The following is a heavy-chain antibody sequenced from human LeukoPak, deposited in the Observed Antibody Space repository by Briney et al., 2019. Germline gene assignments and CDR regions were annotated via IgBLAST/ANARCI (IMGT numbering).Heavy chain of an antibody. V-gene: IGHV1-8*03. CDR2: MNPNSGNT. J-gene: IGHJ5*02. CDR3: ARGLAVPAASIDP. D-gene: IGHD2-2*01. Sequence: ASVKVSCKASGYTFTSYDINWVRRATGQGLEWMGWMNPNSGNTGYAQKFQGRVTITRNTSISTAYMELSSLRSEDTAVYYCARGLAVPAASIDPWGQGTLVTVSS. CDR1: GYTFTSYD.